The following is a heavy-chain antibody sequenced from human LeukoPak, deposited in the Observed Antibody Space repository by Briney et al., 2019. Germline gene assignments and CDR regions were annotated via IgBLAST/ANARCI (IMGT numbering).Heavy chain of an antibody. J-gene: IGHJ4*02. Sequence: GASVKVSCKASGYTFTSYGISWVRQAPGQGLEWMGIINPSGGSTSYAQKFQGRVTMTRDTSTSTVYMELSSLRSEDTAVYYCARDLYDYGDYWGQGTLVTVSS. CDR1: GYTFTSYG. V-gene: IGHV1-46*01. CDR2: INPSGGST. D-gene: IGHD4-17*01. CDR3: ARDLYDYGDY.